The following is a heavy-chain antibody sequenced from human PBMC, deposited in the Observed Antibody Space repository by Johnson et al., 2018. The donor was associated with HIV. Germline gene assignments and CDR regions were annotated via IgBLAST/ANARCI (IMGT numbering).Heavy chain of an antibody. D-gene: IGHD3-16*01. Sequence: VQLVESGGGLVQPGGSLRLSCAASGFTFNSYWMSWVRQAPGKGLEWMANVNQDGSEKYYVDSVKGRFTISRDNAKNSLYLKMNSLRAEDTAGYYCARGGSRPYDAFDIWGQGTMVTVSS. J-gene: IGHJ3*02. CDR2: VNQDGSEK. V-gene: IGHV3-7*05. CDR3: ARGGSRPYDAFDI. CDR1: GFTFNSYW.